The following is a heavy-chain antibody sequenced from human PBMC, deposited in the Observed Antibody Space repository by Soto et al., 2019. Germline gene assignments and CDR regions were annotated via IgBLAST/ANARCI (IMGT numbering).Heavy chain of an antibody. CDR1: GDSVSSNSAA. Sequence: SQTLSLTCAISGDSVSSNSAAWNWIRQSPSRGLEWLGRTYYRSKWYNDYAVSVKSRITINPDTSKNQFSLQLNSVTPEDTAVYYCARETSRSWYYDYYYYYGMDVWGQGTTVTVSS. J-gene: IGHJ6*02. CDR2: TYYRSKWYN. D-gene: IGHD6-13*01. V-gene: IGHV6-1*01. CDR3: ARETSRSWYYDYYYYYGMDV.